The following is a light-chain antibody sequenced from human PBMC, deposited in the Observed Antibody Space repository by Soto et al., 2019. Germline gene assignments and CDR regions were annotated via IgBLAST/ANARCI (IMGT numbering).Light chain of an antibody. Sequence: QSALTQPASVSGSPGQSITISCTGTSSDVGGYNYVSWYQQHPGKAPKLMIYDVSNRPSGVSNRFSGSKSGNTASLTISGLQDEDEADYYCSSYTSSSTPLVFGGGTQLTVL. CDR1: SSDVGGYNY. CDR3: SSYTSSSTPLV. J-gene: IGLJ3*02. CDR2: DVS. V-gene: IGLV2-14*01.